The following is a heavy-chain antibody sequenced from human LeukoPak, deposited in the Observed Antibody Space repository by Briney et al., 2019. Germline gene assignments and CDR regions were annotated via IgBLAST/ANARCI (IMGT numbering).Heavy chain of an antibody. V-gene: IGHV3-53*01. CDR3: ARRLPTAWGADY. CDR1: GFTVSTNY. D-gene: IGHD7-27*01. J-gene: IGHJ4*02. Sequence: PGGSLRLSRAVSGFTVSTNYMTWVRQAPGKGLGWVSVIYTGGSTYYADSVKGRFTISRDNSKNTLYLQMNSLRTEDTAVYYCARRLPTAWGADYWGQGTLVTVSS. CDR2: IYTGGST.